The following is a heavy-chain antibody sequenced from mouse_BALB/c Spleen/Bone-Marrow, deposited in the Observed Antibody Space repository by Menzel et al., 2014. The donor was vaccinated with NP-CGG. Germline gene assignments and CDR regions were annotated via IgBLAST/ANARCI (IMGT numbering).Heavy chain of an antibody. CDR2: IFPGTGTT. CDR1: GYTFASYW. D-gene: IGHD1-1*02. J-gene: IGHJ1*01. CDR3: ARRANGSDGGSYWYFDV. V-gene: IGHV1S132*01. Sequence: QVQLQQSGTELVKPGASVKLSCKTSGYTFASYWIQWVKQRPGQGLGWIGEIFPGTGTTYYNEKFKGKATLTIDTSSSTAYMQLSSLTSEDSAVYFCARRANGSDGGSYWYFDVWGAGTTVTVSS.